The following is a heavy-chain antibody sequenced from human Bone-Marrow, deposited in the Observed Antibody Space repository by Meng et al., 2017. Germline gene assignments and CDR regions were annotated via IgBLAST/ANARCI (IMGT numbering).Heavy chain of an antibody. CDR1: GGSISSGGYY. CDR3: ARELTMVRGGYDAFDI. J-gene: IGHJ3*02. V-gene: IGHV4-31*03. D-gene: IGHD3-10*01. CDR2: IYYSGST. Sequence: LRLSCTVSGGSISSGGYYWSWIRQHPGKGLEWIGYIYYSGSTYYNPSLKSRVTISVDTSKNQFSLKLSSVTAADTAVYYCARELTMVRGGYDAFDIWGQGTMVTVSS.